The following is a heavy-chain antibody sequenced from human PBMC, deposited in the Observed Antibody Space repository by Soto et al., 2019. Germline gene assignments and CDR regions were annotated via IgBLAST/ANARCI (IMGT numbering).Heavy chain of an antibody. CDR2: IIPIFGTA. J-gene: IGHJ6*04. D-gene: IGHD6-19*01. CDR3: AREKGIALAGRFTYSGTNV. V-gene: IGHV1-69*13. Sequence: ASVKVSCKASGATFSSHAISWVRQAPRQGLEWMGAIIPIFGTANYAQKFQGRVTITADESTSTAYMELSSLRSEDTAVYYCAREKGIALAGRFTYSGTNVWGKATSVT. CDR1: GATFSSHA.